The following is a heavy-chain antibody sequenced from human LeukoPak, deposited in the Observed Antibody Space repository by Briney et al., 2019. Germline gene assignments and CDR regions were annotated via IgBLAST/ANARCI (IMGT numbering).Heavy chain of an antibody. CDR2: ISGGGRTT. J-gene: IGHJ4*02. V-gene: IGHV3-23*01. Sequence: GGSLRLSCAAAGFTFSNHAMSWVRHAPGKGLQWVSVISGGGRTTEYADSVKGRFTVSRDNSVNTLSLHMDSLRVEDTAIYYCAKNVVFTRYFDSWGQGTLVTVSS. CDR1: GFTFSNHA. CDR3: AKNVVFTRYFDS. D-gene: IGHD2-21*01.